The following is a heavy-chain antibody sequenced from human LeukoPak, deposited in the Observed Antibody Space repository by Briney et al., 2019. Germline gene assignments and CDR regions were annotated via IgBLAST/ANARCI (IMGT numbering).Heavy chain of an antibody. V-gene: IGHV1-46*01. CDR1: GGTFSSYA. J-gene: IGHJ4*02. CDR2: INPSGGST. D-gene: IGHD3-22*01. Sequence: EASVKVSCKASGGTFSSYAISWVRQAPGQGLEWMGIINPSGGSTSYAQKFQGRVTMTRDTSTSTVYMELSSLRSEDTAVYYCAREGYDSSGPDYWGQGTLVTVSS. CDR3: AREGYDSSGPDY.